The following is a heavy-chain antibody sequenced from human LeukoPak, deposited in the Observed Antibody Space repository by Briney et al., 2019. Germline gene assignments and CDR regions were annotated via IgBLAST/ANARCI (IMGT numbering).Heavy chain of an antibody. CDR2: ISGSGGGT. V-gene: IGHV3-23*01. D-gene: IGHD1-26*01. Sequence: GGSLRLSCAASGFTFSSYAMSWVRQAPEKGLEWVSTISGSGGGTYYADSVKGRSTISRDDSKNSLYLQMNSLRAEDTAVYYCVKDLGRYRNNCFDYWGQGTLVTVSS. CDR3: VKDLGRYRNNCFDY. CDR1: GFTFSSYA. J-gene: IGHJ4*02.